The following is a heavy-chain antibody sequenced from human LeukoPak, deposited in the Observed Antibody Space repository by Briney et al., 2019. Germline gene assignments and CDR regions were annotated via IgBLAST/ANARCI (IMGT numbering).Heavy chain of an antibody. CDR2: IYPGDSDT. J-gene: IGHJ3*02. CDR3: ARVRGYQLLSGAFDI. D-gene: IGHD2-2*01. V-gene: IGHV5-51*01. CDR1: GYSLTSYW. Sequence: GESLQISCKGSGYSLTSYWIGWVRQMPGKGLEWMGIIYPGDSDTRYSPSFQGQVTISADKSISTAYLQWSSLKASDTAMYYCARVRGYQLLSGAFDIWGQGTMVTVSS.